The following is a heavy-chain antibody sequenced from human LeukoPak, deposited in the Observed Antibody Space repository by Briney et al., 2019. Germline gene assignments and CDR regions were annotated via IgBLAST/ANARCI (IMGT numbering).Heavy chain of an antibody. D-gene: IGHD6-13*01. J-gene: IGHJ4*02. Sequence: GASVKVSCKASGYTFTGYYMHWVRQAPGQGLEWMGWINPNSGGTNYAQKLQGRVTMTRDTSISTTYMELSRLRSDDTAVYYCARSYGGTSSSWYSDPFDYWGQGTLVTVSS. CDR3: ARSYGGTSSSWYSDPFDY. CDR2: INPNSGGT. V-gene: IGHV1-2*02. CDR1: GYTFTGYY.